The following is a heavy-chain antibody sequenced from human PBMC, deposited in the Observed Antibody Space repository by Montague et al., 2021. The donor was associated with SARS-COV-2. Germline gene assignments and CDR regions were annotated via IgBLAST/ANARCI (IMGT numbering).Heavy chain of an antibody. CDR1: GGSISGSSYY. CDR2: IDYSGST. J-gene: IGHJ5*02. V-gene: IGHV4-39*01. CDR3: ARGLDP. Sequence: SETLSLTCTVSGGSISGSSYYWGWIRQPPGKGLEWIGSIDYSGSTYYNPSLKSRVTISVDTSKNQFSLKLSSVTAADTAVYYCARGLDPWGQGTLVTVSS.